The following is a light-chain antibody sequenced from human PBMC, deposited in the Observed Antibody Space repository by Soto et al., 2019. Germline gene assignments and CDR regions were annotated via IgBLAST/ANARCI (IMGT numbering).Light chain of an antibody. CDR1: NIGSKS. CDR2: DDT. CDR3: HLCDRRSFPGV. V-gene: IGLV3-21*02. J-gene: IGLJ1*01. Sequence: SYGLTQPPSVSVAPGQTASIACGGENIGSKSVNWYQQRPGQAPVVVGYDDTDRPTGIPERCSGSNSGNTATMTISRVEGGDAAHYYCHLCDRRSFPGVFGPGTNCTVL.